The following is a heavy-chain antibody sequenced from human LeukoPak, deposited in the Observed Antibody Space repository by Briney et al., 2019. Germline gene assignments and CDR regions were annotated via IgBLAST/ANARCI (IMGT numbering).Heavy chain of an antibody. D-gene: IGHD5-18*01. CDR2: IIPIFGTA. V-gene: IGHV1-69*06. J-gene: IGHJ6*03. CDR1: GGTFSSYA. CDR3: STTRGTAMVRGYYYYYMDV. Sequence: SVKVSCKASGGTFSSYAISWVRQAPGQGLEWMGGIIPIFGTANYAQKFQGRVTITADKSTSTAYMELSSLRSEDTAVYYCSTTRGTAMVRGYYYYYMDVWGKGTTVTVSS.